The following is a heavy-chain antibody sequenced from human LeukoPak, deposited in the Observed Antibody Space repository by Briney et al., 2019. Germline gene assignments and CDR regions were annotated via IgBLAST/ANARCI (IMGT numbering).Heavy chain of an antibody. CDR1: GFTFSSYA. CDR2: ISGSGGST. CDR3: ARADSYGSILDY. Sequence: PGGSLRLSCAASGFTFSSYAMSWVRQAPGKGLEWVSAISGSGGSTYYADSVKGRFTISRDNSKNTLYLQMNSLRAEDTAVYYCARADSYGSILDYWGQGNRVTVSS. D-gene: IGHD5-18*01. V-gene: IGHV3-23*01. J-gene: IGHJ4*02.